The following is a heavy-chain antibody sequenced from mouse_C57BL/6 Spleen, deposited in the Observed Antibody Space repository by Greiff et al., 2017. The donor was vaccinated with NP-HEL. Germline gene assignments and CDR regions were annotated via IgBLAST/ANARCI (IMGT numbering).Heavy chain of an antibody. V-gene: IGHV1-26*01. D-gene: IGHD1-1*01. CDR3: ARGGLNYYGSFDY. CDR2: INPNNGGT. J-gene: IGHJ2*01. CDR1: GYTFTDYY. Sequence: VQLQQSGPELVKPGASVKISCKASGYTFTDYYMNWVKQSHGKSLEWIGDINPNNGGTSYNQKFKGKATLTVDKSSSTAYMELRSLTSEDSAVYYCARGGLNYYGSFDYWGQGTTLTVSS.